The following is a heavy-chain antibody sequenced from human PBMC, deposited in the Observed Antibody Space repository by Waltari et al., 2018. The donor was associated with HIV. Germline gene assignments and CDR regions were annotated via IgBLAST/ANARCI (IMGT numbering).Heavy chain of an antibody. CDR1: GFTFDAYA. V-gene: IGHV3-9*01. CDR2: MIWNSGSM. Sequence: EVQLVESGGGLVQPGRSLSLSCAASGFTFDAYAMHWVRQAPGDGLEWVYTMIWNSGSMVYADSVKGRFTISRDNAKNSLYLQMNSLRAEDTALYYCAKGTLGGLGMDVWGQGTTVTVSS. CDR3: AKGTLGGLGMDV. D-gene: IGHD3-16*01. J-gene: IGHJ6*02.